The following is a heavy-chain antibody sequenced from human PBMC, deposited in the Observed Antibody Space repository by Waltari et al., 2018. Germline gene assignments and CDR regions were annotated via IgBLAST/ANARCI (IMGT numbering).Heavy chain of an antibody. V-gene: IGHV4-59*01. CDR1: GGSISSYY. CDR3: ARGSIAARRAFDY. CDR2: IYYSGST. D-gene: IGHD6-6*01. J-gene: IGHJ4*02. Sequence: QVQLQESGPGLVKPSETLSLTCTVSGGSISSYYWSWLRQPPGKGLEWIGYIYYSGSTNYNPSLKSRVTISVDTSKNQFSLKLSSVTAADTAVYYCARGSIAARRAFDYWGQGTLVTVSS.